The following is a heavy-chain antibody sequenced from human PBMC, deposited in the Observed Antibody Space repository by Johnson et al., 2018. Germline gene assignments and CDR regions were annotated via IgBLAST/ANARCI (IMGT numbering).Heavy chain of an antibody. CDR1: SGSISTYY. Sequence: QVQLQESGPGLVKPSETLSLTCTVSSGSISTYYWNWIRQPPGKGLEWIGYIYSSGSTNYNPPLKSRVTISVDTSKNQFSLKLSCVTAADTAVYYFARDMGYCDPVDYWGQGTLVTVSS. J-gene: IGHJ4*02. CDR3: ARDMGYCDPVDY. D-gene: IGHD4-17*01. CDR2: IYSSGST. V-gene: IGHV4-59*01.